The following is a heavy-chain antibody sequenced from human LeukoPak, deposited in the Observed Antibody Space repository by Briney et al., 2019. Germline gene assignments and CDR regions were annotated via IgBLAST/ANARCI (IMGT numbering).Heavy chain of an antibody. V-gene: IGHV3-7*03. CDR1: GFTFSSYW. J-gene: IGHJ6*03. Sequence: GGSLSLSCAASGFTFSSYWMSWVRQAPGKGLEWVANIKQDGSDNYYVDSVKGRFTISRDNAKNSLYLQMNTLRVEDTALYCCASDYPLYYYYMDVWGKGTTVTVSS. CDR3: ASDYPLYYYYMDV. CDR2: IKQDGSDN.